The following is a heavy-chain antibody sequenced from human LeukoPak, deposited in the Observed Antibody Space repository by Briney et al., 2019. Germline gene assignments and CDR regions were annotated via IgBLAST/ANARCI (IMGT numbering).Heavy chain of an antibody. CDR3: AQYYYDSSGYYSGHDY. CDR1: GGTFSSYA. D-gene: IGHD3-22*01. CDR2: IIPIFGTA. J-gene: IGHJ4*02. V-gene: IGHV1-69*05. Sequence: SVKVSCKASGGTFSSYAISWVRQAPGQGLEWMGRIIPIFGTANYAQKFQGRVTITTDESTSTAYMELSSLRSEDTAVYCCAQYYYDSSGYYSGHDYWGQGTLFTVSS.